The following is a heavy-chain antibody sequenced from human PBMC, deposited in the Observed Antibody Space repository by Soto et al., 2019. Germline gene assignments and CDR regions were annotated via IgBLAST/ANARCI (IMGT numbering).Heavy chain of an antibody. D-gene: IGHD1-26*01. CDR1: GGSISNSNW. V-gene: IGHV4-4*02. Sequence: QVQLQESGPGLVKPSGTLSLTCAVFGGSISNSNWWTWVRQPPGKGLDWIGEIFHSGSTNYNSSLMGRVTISVDNANNQFSLKLISVTAADTAVYYCAHRPIVGAAIWGQGTLVTVSS. J-gene: IGHJ4*02. CDR2: IFHSGST. CDR3: AHRPIVGAAI.